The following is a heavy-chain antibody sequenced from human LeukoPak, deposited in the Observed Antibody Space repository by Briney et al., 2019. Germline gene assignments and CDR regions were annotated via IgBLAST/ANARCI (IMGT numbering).Heavy chain of an antibody. CDR2: INPTNGDI. Sequence: XXGQGLXWMGVINPTNGDINYAQKFKGRVTMTRDTSASTVYMELSSLRSEDMAVYYCASETPPYGPFDYWGQGTLVTVSS. D-gene: IGHD3-10*01. CDR3: ASETPPYGPFDY. V-gene: IGHV1-46*01. J-gene: IGHJ4*02.